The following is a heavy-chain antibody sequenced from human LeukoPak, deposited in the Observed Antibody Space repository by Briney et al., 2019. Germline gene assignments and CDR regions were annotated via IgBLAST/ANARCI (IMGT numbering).Heavy chain of an antibody. D-gene: IGHD3-22*01. CDR1: GGSISSYY. Sequence: PSETLSLTCTVSGGSISSYYWGWIRQPPGKGLEWIGSIYYSGSTYYNPSLKSRVTISVDTSKHQFSLKLSSVTAADTAVYYCARQGYYYDSSGYYLYYFDYWGQGTLVTVSS. V-gene: IGHV4-39*01. CDR3: ARQGYYYDSSGYYLYYFDY. CDR2: IYYSGST. J-gene: IGHJ4*02.